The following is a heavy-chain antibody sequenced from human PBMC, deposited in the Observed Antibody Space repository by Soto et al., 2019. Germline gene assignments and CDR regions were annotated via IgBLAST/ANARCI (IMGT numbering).Heavy chain of an antibody. J-gene: IGHJ4*02. CDR3: ATLGSEYFDY. Sequence: SETLSLTCTVSGDSISSSSYYYGLIRQPPEKGLELIGSIYYSGSTYYNPSLKSRVTISVDTSKNQFSLTLSSVTAADTAVYYCATLGSEYFDYWGQGKLVNVSS. V-gene: IGHV4-39*01. D-gene: IGHD2-15*01. CDR1: GDSISSSSYY. CDR2: IYYSGST.